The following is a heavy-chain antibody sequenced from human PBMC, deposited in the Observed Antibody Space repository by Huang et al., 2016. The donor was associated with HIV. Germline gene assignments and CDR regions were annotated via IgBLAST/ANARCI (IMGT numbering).Heavy chain of an antibody. CDR2: IYPGGTDN. Sequence: EVHLVQSGAEVKEPGESLKISCQASGYNFDSYWIGWVRQMPGTGLEWMGVIYPGGTDNRYDQSCQGQVTISADQSSNTAYLQWSSLTASDTAIYFCARQGLWLPPTDPFDYWGQGTPVTVSA. J-gene: IGHJ4*02. CDR1: GYNFDSYW. D-gene: IGHD3-10*01. V-gene: IGHV5-51*01. CDR3: ARQGLWLPPTDPFDY.